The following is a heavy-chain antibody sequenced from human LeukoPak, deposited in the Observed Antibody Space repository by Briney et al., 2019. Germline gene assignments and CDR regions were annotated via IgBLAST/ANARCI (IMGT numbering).Heavy chain of an antibody. V-gene: IGHV1-8*03. CDR3: ASALYYYDSSGYYRPGWFDP. CDR2: MNPNSGNT. D-gene: IGHD3-22*01. Sequence: GASVKVSCKASGYTFTTYNINWVRQAPGQGLEWMGWMNPNSGNTGYAQKFQGRVTITRNTSISTAYMELSSLRSEDTAVYYCASALYYYDSSGYYRPGWFDPWGQGTLVTVSS. J-gene: IGHJ5*02. CDR1: GYTFTTYN.